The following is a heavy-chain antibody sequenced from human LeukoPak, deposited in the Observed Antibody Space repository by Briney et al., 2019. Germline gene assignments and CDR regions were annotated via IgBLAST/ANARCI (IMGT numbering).Heavy chain of an antibody. CDR3: ARGDLVDGYNEFDY. Sequence: GGSLRLSCAASGFTFSSYAMHWVRQAPGMGLEWVAVISYDGSNKYYADSVKGRFTISRDNSKNTLYLQMNSLRAEDTAVYYCARGDLVDGYNEFDYWGQGTLVTVSS. J-gene: IGHJ4*02. D-gene: IGHD5-24*01. V-gene: IGHV3-30*01. CDR2: ISYDGSNK. CDR1: GFTFSSYA.